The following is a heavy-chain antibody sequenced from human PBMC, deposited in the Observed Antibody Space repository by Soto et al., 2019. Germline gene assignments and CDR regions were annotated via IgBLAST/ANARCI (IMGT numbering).Heavy chain of an antibody. CDR2: IFYTGST. J-gene: IGHJ4*02. CDR1: GDSISSGTYY. CDR3: ARSNFEPLNISFDH. V-gene: IGHV4-31*03. Sequence: QLQLQESGPGLVKPSQTLSLTCNVSGDSISSGTYYLNWILQIPGKGLEWIGYIFYTGSTYYNPSLESRFSISIDTSKNQFSLILNSVPAADTAVYYCARSNFEPLNISFDHWGQGTLVTVA.